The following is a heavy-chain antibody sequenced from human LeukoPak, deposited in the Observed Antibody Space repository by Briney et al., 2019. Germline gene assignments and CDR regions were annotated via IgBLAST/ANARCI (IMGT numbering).Heavy chain of an antibody. Sequence: SETLSLTCTVSGYSISSGYYWGWIRQPPGKGLEWIGSIYHSGSTYYNPSLKSRVTISVDTSKNQFSLKLSSVTAADTAVYYCARAIRPLRPSRYAFDIWGQGTMVTVSS. CDR2: IYHSGST. D-gene: IGHD3-3*01. CDR3: ARAIRPLRPSRYAFDI. J-gene: IGHJ3*02. CDR1: GYSISSGYY. V-gene: IGHV4-38-2*02.